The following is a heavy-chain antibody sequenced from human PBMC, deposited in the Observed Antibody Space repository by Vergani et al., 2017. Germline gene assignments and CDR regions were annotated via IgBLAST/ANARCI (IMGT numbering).Heavy chain of an antibody. CDR1: GFTFSSYA. J-gene: IGHJ4*02. V-gene: IGHV3-23*01. CDR2: ISGSGGST. CDR3: TRPLDRDYYDSSGYYPL. D-gene: IGHD3-22*01. Sequence: EVQLLESGGGLVQPGGSLRLSCAASGFTFSSYAMSWVRQAPGKGLEWVSAISGSGGSTYYADSVKGRFTISRDNSKNTLYLQMNSLRAEDTAVYYCTRPLDRDYYDSSGYYPLWGQGTLVTVSS.